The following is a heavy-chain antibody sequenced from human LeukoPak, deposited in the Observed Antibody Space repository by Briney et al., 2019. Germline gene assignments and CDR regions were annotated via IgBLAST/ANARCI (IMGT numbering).Heavy chain of an antibody. J-gene: IGHJ6*02. CDR2: IWYDGNRK. CDR3: ARVYGSGSYYYHYAMDV. CDR1: GFTFSSFG. D-gene: IGHD3-10*01. Sequence: GRSLRLSCAASGFTFSSFGMHWVRQAPGKGLEWVAVIWYDGNRKYYEYSVKGRFTISRDNPKNTLYLQMNSLRAEDTAVYYCARVYGSGSYYYHYAMDVWGQGTTVTVSS. V-gene: IGHV3-33*01.